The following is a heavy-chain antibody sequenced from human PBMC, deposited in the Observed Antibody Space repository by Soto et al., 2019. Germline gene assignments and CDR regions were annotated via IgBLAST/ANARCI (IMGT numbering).Heavy chain of an antibody. CDR3: VSQRTSVLTQAYFDY. CDR2: IHYSGTT. D-gene: IGHD2-8*01. CDR1: GTSISSYY. J-gene: IGHJ4*02. Sequence: SETLSLTCTVSGTSISSYYWSWIRQPPGKGLEWIANIHYSGTTNYNPSLASRVTISVDTSKNQFSLNLNSVTASDTAVYFCVSQRTSVLTQAYFDYWGPGALVTVSS. V-gene: IGHV4-59*08.